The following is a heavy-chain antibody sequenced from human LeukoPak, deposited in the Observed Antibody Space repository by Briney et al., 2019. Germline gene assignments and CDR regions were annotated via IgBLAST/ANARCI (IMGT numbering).Heavy chain of an antibody. CDR3: ARDIVGATSLDY. Sequence: ASVKVSCKASGYTFTSYCISWVRQAPGQGLGWMGWISAYNGNTNYAQKLQGRVTMTTDTSTSTACMELRSLRSDDTAVYYCARDIVGATSLDYWGQGTLVTVSS. V-gene: IGHV1-18*01. CDR2: ISAYNGNT. J-gene: IGHJ4*02. CDR1: GYTFTSYC. D-gene: IGHD1-26*01.